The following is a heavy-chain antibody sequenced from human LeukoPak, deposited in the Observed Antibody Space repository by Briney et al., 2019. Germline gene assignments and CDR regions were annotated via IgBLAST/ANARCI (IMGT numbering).Heavy chain of an antibody. Sequence: GASVKVSCKASGYTFTSYGISWVRQAPGQGLEWMGWISAYNGNTNYAQKLQGRVTMTTDTSTSTAYMELRSLRSDDTAVYYCARERWIDCSGGSCYSSRYFQHWGQGTLVTVSS. CDR2: ISAYNGNT. CDR3: ARERWIDCSGGSCYSSRYFQH. D-gene: IGHD2-15*01. J-gene: IGHJ1*01. CDR1: GYTFTSYG. V-gene: IGHV1-18*01.